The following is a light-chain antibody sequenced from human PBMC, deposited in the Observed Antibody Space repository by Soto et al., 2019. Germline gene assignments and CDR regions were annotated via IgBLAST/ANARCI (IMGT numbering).Light chain of an antibody. CDR1: QRISSY. V-gene: IGKV3-20*01. CDR2: GAS. J-gene: IGKJ5*01. CDR3: QQYGNSPFT. Sequence: EIVLTQSPATLSLSPGERATLSCRASQRISSYLAWYQQKPGQAPRLFIYGASTRATGIPDRFSGSESGTDFTLTISRLEPEDFVVYYCQQYGNSPFTFGQGTRLEIK.